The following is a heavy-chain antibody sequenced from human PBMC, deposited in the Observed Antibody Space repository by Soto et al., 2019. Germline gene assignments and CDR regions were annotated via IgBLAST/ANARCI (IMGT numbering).Heavy chain of an antibody. Sequence: ASVKVSCTASGYTFTSYPVHWVRQAPGQRLEWMGWINTGNGYTKYSQKFQGRVSITRDTSASTTYMQLTSLRSDDTALYYCARDRGGYCSGGSCSEAWFDPWGQGTLVTVSS. J-gene: IGHJ5*02. CDR3: ARDRGGYCSGGSCSEAWFDP. CDR1: GYTFTSYP. V-gene: IGHV1-3*04. D-gene: IGHD2-15*01. CDR2: INTGNGYT.